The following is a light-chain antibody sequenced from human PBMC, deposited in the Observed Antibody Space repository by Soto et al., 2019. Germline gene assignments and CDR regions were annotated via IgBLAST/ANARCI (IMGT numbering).Light chain of an antibody. CDR1: QGISSW. J-gene: IGKJ4*01. V-gene: IGKV1-12*01. CDR2: AAS. Sequence: DIQMTQSPSSVSSSVGDRVTITCRASQGISSWLAWYQQKPGKAPKLLIYAASSLQSGVPSRFSGSGSGTXXXXXXXSLQPEDFATYYCQPANSFPLTFGGGTKVEIK. CDR3: QPANSFPLT.